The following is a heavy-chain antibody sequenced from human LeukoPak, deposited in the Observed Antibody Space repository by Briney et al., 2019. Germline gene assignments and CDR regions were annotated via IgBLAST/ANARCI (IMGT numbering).Heavy chain of an antibody. CDR1: GFTFSNYG. V-gene: IGHV3-7*01. Sequence: GGSLRLSCAASGFTFSNYGMSWVRQAPGKGLEWVANINQDGSEKYYVDSVEGRFTISKDNAKNSLYLQMNSLRAEDTAVYYCARAGSTGTVDFWGQGTLVTVSS. CDR2: INQDGSEK. D-gene: IGHD1-1*01. J-gene: IGHJ4*02. CDR3: ARAGSTGTVDF.